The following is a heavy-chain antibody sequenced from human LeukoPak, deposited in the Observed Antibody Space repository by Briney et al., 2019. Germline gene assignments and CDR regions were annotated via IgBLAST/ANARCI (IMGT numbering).Heavy chain of an antibody. CDR1: GVSFSGYY. V-gene: IGHV4-34*01. J-gene: IGHJ5*02. D-gene: IGHD2-2*01. Sequence: PSETLSLTCAVYGVSFSGYYWSWIRQPPGKGLEWIGEINHSGSTNYNPSLKSRVTISVDASKNQFSLKLSSVTAADTAVYYCARGFVVPAAMRVGWFDPWGQGTLVTVSS. CDR3: ARGFVVPAAMRVGWFDP. CDR2: INHSGST.